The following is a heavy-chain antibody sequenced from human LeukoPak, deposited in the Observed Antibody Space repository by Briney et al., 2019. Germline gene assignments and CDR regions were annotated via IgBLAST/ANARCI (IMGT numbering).Heavy chain of an antibody. CDR3: ARTLSGYSSSRSGQVPYYFDY. Sequence: AAVKVSCKASGYTFTSYGISWVRQAPGQGLEWMGWISAYNGNTNYAQKLQGRVTMTTDTSTSTAYMELRSLRSDDTAVYYCARTLSGYSSSRSGQVPYYFDYWGQGTLVTVSS. CDR1: GYTFTSYG. V-gene: IGHV1-18*01. CDR2: ISAYNGNT. J-gene: IGHJ4*02. D-gene: IGHD6-13*01.